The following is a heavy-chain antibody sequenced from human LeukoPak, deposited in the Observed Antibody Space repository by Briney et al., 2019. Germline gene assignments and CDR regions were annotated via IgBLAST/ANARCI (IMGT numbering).Heavy chain of an antibody. V-gene: IGHV3-73*01. CDR1: GFDFSGYD. CDR2: ITTKTNNYET. CDR3: TTYTRGHY. D-gene: IGHD2-2*02. Sequence: GGSLKVSCAASGFDFSGYDVHWVRQASGEGLEWIGRITTKTNNYETAYAVSMKDRVSISRDESKKAAYQQVDSLKTEDTAMYYCTTYTRGHYWGQGTLVTVSS. J-gene: IGHJ4*02.